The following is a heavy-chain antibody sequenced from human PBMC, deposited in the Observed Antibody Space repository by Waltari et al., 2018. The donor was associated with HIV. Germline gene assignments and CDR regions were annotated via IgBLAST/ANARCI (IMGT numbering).Heavy chain of an antibody. CDR1: GYTFTNYF. J-gene: IGHJ4*02. V-gene: IGHV1-46*01. CDR2: INPGSGNS. CDR3: ATQSLDY. Sequence: QVHLVQSGSEVKKPGASVKVSSKASGYTFTNYFINWVRQAPGQGLEWVGIINPGSGNSKITQKFQGRIIMTSDTSTSTVYMEVSSLRSADTAIYYCATQSLDYWGQGTQVTVSS. D-gene: IGHD4-4*01.